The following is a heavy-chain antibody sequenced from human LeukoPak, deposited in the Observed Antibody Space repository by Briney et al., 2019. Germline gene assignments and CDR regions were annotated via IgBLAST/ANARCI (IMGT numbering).Heavy chain of an antibody. CDR1: GGTFSSYA. Sequence: ASVTVSFKASGGTFSSYAISWVRQAPGQGLEWMGRIIPILGIANYAQKFQGRVTITADKSTSTAYMELSSLRSEDTAVYYCASPIPTSSGPYYYYYGMDVWGQGTTVTVSS. J-gene: IGHJ6*02. V-gene: IGHV1-69*04. D-gene: IGHD6-19*01. CDR2: IIPILGIA. CDR3: ASPIPTSSGPYYYYYGMDV.